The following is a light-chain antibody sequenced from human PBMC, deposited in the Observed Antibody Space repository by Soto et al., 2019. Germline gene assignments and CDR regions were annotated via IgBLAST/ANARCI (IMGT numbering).Light chain of an antibody. Sequence: EIVLTQSRATPSFSPXVGATRTCXXSPSVTNFLAWYQQKPGQAPRLLIYGAFNRATGIPARFSGSGSGTDFTLTISSLEPEDSAVYYCQQRNVWPPVTFGQGTRLEI. V-gene: IGKV3-11*01. CDR3: QQRNVWPPVT. CDR2: GAF. J-gene: IGKJ5*01. CDR1: PSVTNF.